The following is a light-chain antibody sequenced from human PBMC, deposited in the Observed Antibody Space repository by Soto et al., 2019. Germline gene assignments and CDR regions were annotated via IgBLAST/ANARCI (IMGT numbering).Light chain of an antibody. Sequence: QSVLTQPRSVSGSPGQSVSISCTGTSSDVGGYNYVSWYQQHPDKAPKLMIYDVSNRPSGVSDRFSGSKSGNTASLTISGLQAEDEGDYYCSSFTRINTYVFGTGTKVTVL. CDR2: DVS. CDR3: SSFTRINTYV. J-gene: IGLJ1*01. CDR1: SSDVGGYNY. V-gene: IGLV2-11*01.